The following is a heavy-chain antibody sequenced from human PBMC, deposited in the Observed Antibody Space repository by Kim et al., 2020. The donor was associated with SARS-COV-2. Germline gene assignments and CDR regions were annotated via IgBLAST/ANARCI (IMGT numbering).Heavy chain of an antibody. CDR2: INPSGGRA. V-gene: IGHV1-46*01. Sequence: ASVKVSCKASGYSFSNYYIFWVRQARGQGHEWMGRINPSGGRAIYAEKFQGRVTMTSDTPTSTVYMEVTSLTSEDTAIYYCARRRSMTGTVLGGFDAFDIWGQGTMVNVSS. J-gene: IGHJ3*02. D-gene: IGHD1-7*01. CDR3: ARRRSMTGTVLGGFDAFDI. CDR1: GYSFSNYY.